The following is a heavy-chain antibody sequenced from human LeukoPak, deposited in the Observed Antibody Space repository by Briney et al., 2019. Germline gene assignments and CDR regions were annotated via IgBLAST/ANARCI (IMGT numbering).Heavy chain of an antibody. CDR2: IYSNGGT. J-gene: IGHJ5*02. CDR1: GDSISYYY. V-gene: IGHV4-4*07. CDR3: ARVHNSGPGYCSGTSCYRLGGWFDT. Sequence: PSETLSLTCSVSGDSISYYYWTWIRQPAGKGLEWIGRIYSNGGTIYNPSLNSRVTISIDTAKNQFSLNLSSVTAADTAIYYCARVHNSGPGYCSGTSCYRLGGWFDTWGQGTLVTVSS. D-gene: IGHD2-2*02.